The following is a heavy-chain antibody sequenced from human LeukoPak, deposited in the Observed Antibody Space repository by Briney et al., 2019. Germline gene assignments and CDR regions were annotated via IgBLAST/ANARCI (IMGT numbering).Heavy chain of an antibody. D-gene: IGHD6-19*01. V-gene: IGHV3-23*01. CDR3: AKAAREWLVQGNFDY. CDR2: ISGSGGST. CDR1: GFTFNSYA. Sequence: GGSLRLSCAASGFTFNSYAMSWVRQAPGKGLEWLSTISGSGGSTYYADSVKGRFTISRDNSKDTLCLQMSSLRAEDTALYYCAKAAREWLVQGNFDYWGQGALVTVSS. J-gene: IGHJ4*02.